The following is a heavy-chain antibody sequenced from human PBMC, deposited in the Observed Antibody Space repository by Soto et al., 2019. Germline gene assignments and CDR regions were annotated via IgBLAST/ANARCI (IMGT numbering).Heavy chain of an antibody. Sequence: EVQLVESGGGLVKPGGSLRLSCAASGFTFSSYSMNWVRQAPGKGLEWVSSISSSSSYIYYADSVKGRFTISRDNAKNSLYLQMNSMRAEDTAVYYCARLYSSGWVYAFDIWGHGTMVTFSS. CDR3: ARLYSSGWVYAFDI. J-gene: IGHJ3*02. CDR2: ISSSSSYI. V-gene: IGHV3-21*01. CDR1: GFTFSSYS. D-gene: IGHD6-19*01.